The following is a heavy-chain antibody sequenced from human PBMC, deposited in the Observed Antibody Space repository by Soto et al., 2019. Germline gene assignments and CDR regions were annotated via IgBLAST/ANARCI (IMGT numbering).Heavy chain of an antibody. V-gene: IGHV3-7*03. CDR1: GFNFRDFW. J-gene: IGHJ4*02. D-gene: IGHD3-3*01. CDR2: IKQDGSEK. Sequence: EVELAESGGGLVQPGGSLRLSCAVSGFNFRDFWMSWVRQAPGKGLEWVANIKQDGSEKYYVDSVKGRFTVSRDNAKNSLYLQMNSLRAEDTAMYYCARRNFGVLTDYWGPGTLVTVSS. CDR3: ARRNFGVLTDY.